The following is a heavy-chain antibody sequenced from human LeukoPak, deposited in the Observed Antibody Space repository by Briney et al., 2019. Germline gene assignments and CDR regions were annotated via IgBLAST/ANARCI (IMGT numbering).Heavy chain of an antibody. J-gene: IGHJ5*02. Sequence: SETLSLICTVSGDSFGTYYWSWVRQPPGKGLEWIGSIFYSGAAHCNPSLKSRVTISVDTSNNQFSLMLSSVTAADTAVYYCARRIANRNWFDPWGQGTLVTVSS. CDR3: ARRIANRNWFDP. V-gene: IGHV4-39*01. D-gene: IGHD1/OR15-1a*01. CDR1: GDSFGTYY. CDR2: IFYSGAA.